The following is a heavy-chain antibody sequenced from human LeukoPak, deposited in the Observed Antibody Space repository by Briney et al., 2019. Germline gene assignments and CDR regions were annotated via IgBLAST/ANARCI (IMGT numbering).Heavy chain of an antibody. CDR1: GGSISSSSYY. Sequence: SETLSLTCTVSGGSISSSSYYWGWIRPPPGKGLEWIGSIYYSGSTYYNPSLKSRVTISVDTSKNHFSLKLSSVTAADMAVYYCARLANTAYYDFWSGYFPNCFDPWGQGTLVTVSS. CDR2: IYYSGST. J-gene: IGHJ5*02. CDR3: ARLANTAYYDFWSGYFPNCFDP. D-gene: IGHD3-3*01. V-gene: IGHV4-39*02.